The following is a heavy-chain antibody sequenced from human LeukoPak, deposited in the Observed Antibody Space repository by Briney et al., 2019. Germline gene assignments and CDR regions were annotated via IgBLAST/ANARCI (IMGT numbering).Heavy chain of an antibody. CDR2: IYYSGST. V-gene: IGHV4-39*01. CDR3: LRRHGLSPPPDY. J-gene: IGHJ4*02. CDR1: GGSISSSPYY. Sequence: SETLSLTCTVSGGSISSSPYYWGWIRQPPGKGLEWIGSIYYSGSTYYNPSLKSRVTISVDTSKNQFSLKLSSVTAADTAVYYFLRRHGLSPPPDYWGGATLVTVSS. D-gene: IGHD5-24*01.